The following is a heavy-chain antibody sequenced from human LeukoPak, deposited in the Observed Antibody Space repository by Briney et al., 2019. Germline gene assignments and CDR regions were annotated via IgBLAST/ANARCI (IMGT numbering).Heavy chain of an antibody. CDR1: GCLFTSYW. CDR3: ARWGVAVAGTPVYFDY. V-gene: IGHV5-51*01. J-gene: IGHJ4*02. CDR2: IYPGDSDT. D-gene: IGHD6-19*01. Sequence: GGALKISCKGSGCLFTSYWIGWVRQMPGKGLEWMGIIYPGDSDTRYSPSFQGQVTISADKSISTAYLQWSSLKASDTAMYYCARWGVAVAGTPVYFDYWGQGTLVTVSS.